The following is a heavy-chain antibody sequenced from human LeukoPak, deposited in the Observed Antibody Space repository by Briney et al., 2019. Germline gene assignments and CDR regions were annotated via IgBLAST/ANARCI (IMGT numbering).Heavy chain of an antibody. Sequence: GGSLRLSCAASGFTFSSYEMNWVRQAPGKGLEWVSYISSSGSTIYYADSVKGRFTISRDNAKNSLYLQMNSLRAEDTAVYYCARVSVNDVNWGQGTLVTVSS. CDR2: ISSSGSTI. CDR3: ARVSVNDVN. CDR1: GFTFSSYE. V-gene: IGHV3-48*03. D-gene: IGHD1-14*01. J-gene: IGHJ4*02.